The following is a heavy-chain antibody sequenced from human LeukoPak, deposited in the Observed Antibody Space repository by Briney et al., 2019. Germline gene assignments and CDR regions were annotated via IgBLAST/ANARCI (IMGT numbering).Heavy chain of an antibody. D-gene: IGHD2-21*02. CDR2: ISSSSSYI. CDR1: GFTFSSYS. J-gene: IGHJ1*01. Sequence: PGRSLRLSCAASGFTFSSYSMNWVRQAPGKGLEWVSSISSSSSYIYYADSVKGRFTISRDNAKNSLYLQMNSLRAEDTAVYYCARAAYCGGDCYLTAEYFQHWGQGTLVTVSS. V-gene: IGHV3-21*01. CDR3: ARAAYCGGDCYLTAEYFQH.